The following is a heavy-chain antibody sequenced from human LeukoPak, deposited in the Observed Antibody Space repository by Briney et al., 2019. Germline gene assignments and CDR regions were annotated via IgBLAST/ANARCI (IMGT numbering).Heavy chain of an antibody. CDR3: ARERRLPGEHYFDY. CDR2: MNPNSGNT. J-gene: IGHJ4*02. D-gene: IGHD7-27*01. V-gene: IGHV1-8*01. Sequence: ASVKVSCKASGYTFTSYDINWVRQATGQGLEWMGWMNPNSGNTGYAQKFQGRVTMTRDTSTSTVYMELSSLRSEDTAVYYCARERRLPGEHYFDYWGQGTLVTVSS. CDR1: GYTFTSYD.